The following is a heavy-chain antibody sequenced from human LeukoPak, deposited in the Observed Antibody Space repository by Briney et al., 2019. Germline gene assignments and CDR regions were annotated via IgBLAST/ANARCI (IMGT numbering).Heavy chain of an antibody. CDR2: INPNSGGT. D-gene: IGHD2-2*02. CDR3: ARESELYVY. J-gene: IGHJ4*02. Sequence: ASVKVSCKASGYTFTGYYIHWVRQAPGQGLEWMGWINPNSGGTDYAQKFQGRVTMTRDTSISTAYMELSRLRSDDTAVYYCARESELYVYWGQGTLVTVSS. CDR1: GYTFTGYY. V-gene: IGHV1-2*02.